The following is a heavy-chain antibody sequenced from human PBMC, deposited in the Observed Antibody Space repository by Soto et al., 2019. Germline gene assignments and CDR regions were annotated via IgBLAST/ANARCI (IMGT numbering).Heavy chain of an antibody. V-gene: IGHV3-7*04. CDR3: ARVYYYGSGSLITYYYYYYMDV. Sequence: GGSLRLSCAASGFTFSSYWMSWVRQAPGKGLEWVANIKQDGSEKYYVDSVKGRFTISRDNAKNSLYLQMNSLRAEDTAVYYCARVYYYGSGSLITYYYYYYMDVWGKGTTVTVSS. CDR1: GFTFSSYW. CDR2: IKQDGSEK. J-gene: IGHJ6*03. D-gene: IGHD3-10*01.